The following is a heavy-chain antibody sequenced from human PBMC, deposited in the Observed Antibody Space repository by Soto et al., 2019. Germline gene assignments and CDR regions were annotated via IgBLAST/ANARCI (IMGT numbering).Heavy chain of an antibody. V-gene: IGHV3-30-3*01. CDR1: GFTFSSYA. CDR2: ISYDGSNK. CDR3: TTYRLLWFGPGSCFDY. Sequence: GGSLRLSCAASGFTFSSYAMHWVRQAPGKGLEWVAVISYDGSNKYYADSVKGRFTISRDDSKNTLYLQMNSLKTEDTAVYYCTTYRLLWFGPGSCFDYWGQGTLVTVSS. D-gene: IGHD3-10*01. J-gene: IGHJ4*02.